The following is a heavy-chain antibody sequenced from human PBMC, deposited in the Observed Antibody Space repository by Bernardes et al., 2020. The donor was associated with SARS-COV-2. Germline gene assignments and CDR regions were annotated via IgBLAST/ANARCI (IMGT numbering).Heavy chain of an antibody. J-gene: IGHJ6*02. CDR1: GYTFTGYY. D-gene: IGHD3-22*01. CDR3: ALPTSNYDRYGMDV. Sequence: ASVKVSCKAAGYTFTGYYIHCVRQAPGQGREWMGGINPNSGCAIYAQHLHGRVTMTRDTSISTAYMELSRLRSDDTAMYYCALPTSNYDRYGMDVWGQGTTVTDSS. CDR2: INPNSGCA. V-gene: IGHV1-2*02.